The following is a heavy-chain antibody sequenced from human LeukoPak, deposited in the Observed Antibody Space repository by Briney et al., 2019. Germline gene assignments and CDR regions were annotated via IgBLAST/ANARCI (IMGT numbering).Heavy chain of an antibody. CDR2: INHSGST. Sequence: PSETLSLTCAVYGGSFSGYYWSWLRQPPGKGLEWIGEINHSGSTNYNPSLTSRVTISVDTSKNQFSLKLSSVTAADTAVYYCASYSSGWPLGYYGMDVWGQGTTVTVSS. V-gene: IGHV4-34*01. J-gene: IGHJ6*02. CDR3: ASYSSGWPLGYYGMDV. CDR1: GGSFSGYY. D-gene: IGHD6-19*01.